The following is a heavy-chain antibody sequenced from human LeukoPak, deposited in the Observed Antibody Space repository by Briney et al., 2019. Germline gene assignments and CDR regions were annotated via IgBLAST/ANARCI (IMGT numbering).Heavy chain of an antibody. CDR1: GHSFTSYW. CDR3: ARGVRDGYPD. J-gene: IGHJ4*02. CDR2: IYPGDSDT. D-gene: IGHD5-24*01. V-gene: IGHV5-51*01. Sequence: LGESLKISCKGSGHSFTSYWIGWVGRLPGKGLEWMGIIYPGDSDTRYSPSFQGQVTISADKSISTAYLQWSSLKASDTAMYYCARGVRDGYPDWGQGTLVTVSS.